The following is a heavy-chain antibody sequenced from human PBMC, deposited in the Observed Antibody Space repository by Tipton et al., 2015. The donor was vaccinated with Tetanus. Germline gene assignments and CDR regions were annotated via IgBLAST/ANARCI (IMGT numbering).Heavy chain of an antibody. D-gene: IGHD3-16*01. V-gene: IGHV4-61*08. CDR2: ISNTGRT. J-gene: IGHJ4*02. CDR3: ARIVRMGDFSFFDS. Sequence: TLSLTCTVSGDSVSSGGYDWGSIRQSPGKGLELIGYISNTGRTSYNPSLQSRVSMSVDTSKNQLSLRLSSVTAADTAVYYCARIVRMGDFSFFDSWGLGTLVPVSS. CDR1: GDSVSSGGYD.